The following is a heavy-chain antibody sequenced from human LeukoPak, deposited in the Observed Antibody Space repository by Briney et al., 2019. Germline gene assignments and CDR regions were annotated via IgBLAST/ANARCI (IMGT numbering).Heavy chain of an antibody. D-gene: IGHD5-24*01. V-gene: IGHV3-48*03. J-gene: IGHJ4*02. CDR3: SKARRDGFNLGDY. CDR1: GFTFSSYE. CDR2: ISSGGSTI. Sequence: PGGSLRPSCAASGFTFSSYEMNWVRQAPGKGLEWVSHISSGGSTIFYADSVKGRFTISRDNAKNSLYLQMNSLRAEDTARYYCSKARRDGFNLGDYWGQGTLVTVSS.